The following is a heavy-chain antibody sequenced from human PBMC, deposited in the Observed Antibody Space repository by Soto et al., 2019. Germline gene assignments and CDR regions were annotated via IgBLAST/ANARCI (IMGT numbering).Heavy chain of an antibody. Sequence: GGSLRLSCAASGFTFSNVWINWVRQAPGKGLEWVGRVKSKNDGGTTDFAAPVKGRFAISRDDSKNMVYLEMNSLQTEDTAIYYCTTDSYITSIIVRFDYWGQGTTVTVSS. V-gene: IGHV3-15*07. CDR2: VKSKNDGGTT. D-gene: IGHD3-22*01. CDR1: GFTFSNVW. CDR3: TTDSYITSIIVRFDY. J-gene: IGHJ4*03.